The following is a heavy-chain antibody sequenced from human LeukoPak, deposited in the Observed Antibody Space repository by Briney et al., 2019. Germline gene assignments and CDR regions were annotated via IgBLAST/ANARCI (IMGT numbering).Heavy chain of an antibody. Sequence: ASVKVSCKASGYTFTNYGITWVRQAPGQGLEWMGWISGYRGETNYAENFQGRVSLTTETSTAYMELRSLRSDDTAVYYCAIVHRTSNWNNFDFRGQGTLVTVSS. J-gene: IGHJ4*02. V-gene: IGHV1-18*01. CDR3: AIVHRTSNWNNFDF. CDR2: ISGYRGET. D-gene: IGHD1/OR15-1a*01. CDR1: GYTFTNYG.